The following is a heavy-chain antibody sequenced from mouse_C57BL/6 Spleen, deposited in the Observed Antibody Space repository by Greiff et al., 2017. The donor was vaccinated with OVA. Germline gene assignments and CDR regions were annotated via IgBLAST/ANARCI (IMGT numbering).Heavy chain of an antibody. CDR3: ARSRDDYDGEGVDY. Sequence: QVHVKQPGAELVRPGTSVKLSCKASGYTFTSYWMHWVKQRPGQGLEWIGVIDPSDSYTNYNQKFKGKATLTVDTSSSTAYMQLSSLTSEDSAVYYCARSRDDYDGEGVDYWGQGTTLTVSS. CDR1: GYTFTSYW. D-gene: IGHD2-4*01. V-gene: IGHV1-59*01. CDR2: IDPSDSYT. J-gene: IGHJ2*01.